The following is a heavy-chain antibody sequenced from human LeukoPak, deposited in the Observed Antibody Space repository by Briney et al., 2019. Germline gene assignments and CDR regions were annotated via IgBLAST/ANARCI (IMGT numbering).Heavy chain of an antibody. CDR3: ARDLSGPTYYYDSSGPGAFDI. V-gene: IGHV3-48*03. J-gene: IGHJ3*02. Sequence: GGSLRFSCAASGFTFSSYNMNWVRQAPGKGLEWVSYISSSGSTIYYADTVKGRFTISRDNAKNSLYLQMNSLRAEDTAVYYCARDLSGPTYYYDSSGPGAFDIWGQGTMVTVSS. CDR2: ISSSGSTI. CDR1: GFTFSSYN. D-gene: IGHD3-22*01.